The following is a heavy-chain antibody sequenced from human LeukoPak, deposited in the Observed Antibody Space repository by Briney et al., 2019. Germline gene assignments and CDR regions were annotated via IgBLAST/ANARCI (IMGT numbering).Heavy chain of an antibody. J-gene: IGHJ4*02. V-gene: IGHV1-69*01. Sequence: SVKVSCKASGGTFSSYAISWVRQAPGQGLEWMGGIIPIFGTANYAQKFQGRVTITADESTSTAYMELSSLRSEDTAVYYCARDEAVAGTGGYYFDYWGQGTLVTVSS. CDR2: IIPIFGTA. CDR1: GGTFSSYA. CDR3: ARDEAVAGTGGYYFDY. D-gene: IGHD6-19*01.